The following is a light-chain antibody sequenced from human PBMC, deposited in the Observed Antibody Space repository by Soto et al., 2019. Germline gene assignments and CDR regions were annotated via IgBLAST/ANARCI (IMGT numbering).Light chain of an antibody. J-gene: IGKJ2*01. Sequence: DIQMTQSPSSLSASVGDRVTITCRASQSISSYLNWYQQKPGKASKLLIYAASSLQSGVPSRFGGSGSGIDFALTFSSLQPEDFATYYCQQSYSTPPAFGQGTKLEIK. CDR2: AAS. V-gene: IGKV1-39*01. CDR1: QSISSY. CDR3: QQSYSTPPA.